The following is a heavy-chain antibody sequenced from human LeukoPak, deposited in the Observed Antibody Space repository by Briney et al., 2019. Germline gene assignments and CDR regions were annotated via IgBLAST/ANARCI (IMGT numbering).Heavy chain of an antibody. J-gene: IGHJ5*02. V-gene: IGHV1-3*01. CDR2: INAGNGNT. Sequence: ASVKVSCKASGYTFTSYAMHWVRQAPGQRLEWMGWINAGNGNTKYSQKFQGRVTITRDTSASTAYMELSSLRSEDTAVYYCARDVGATYNWFDPRGQGTLVTVSS. CDR1: GYTFTSYA. D-gene: IGHD1-26*01. CDR3: ARDVGATYNWFDP.